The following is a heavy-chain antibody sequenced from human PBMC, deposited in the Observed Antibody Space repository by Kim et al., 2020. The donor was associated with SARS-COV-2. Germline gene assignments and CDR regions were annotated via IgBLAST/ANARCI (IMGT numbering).Heavy chain of an antibody. CDR2: ISSSSSTI. CDR3: ARDGLLWFGEFTYFDY. Sequence: GGSLRLSCAASGFTFSSYSMNWVRQAPGKGLEWVSYISSSSSTIYYADSVKGRFTISRDNAKNSLYRQMNSLRDEDTAVYYCARDGLLWFGEFTYFDYWGQGTLVTVSS. D-gene: IGHD3-10*01. V-gene: IGHV3-48*02. CDR1: GFTFSSYS. J-gene: IGHJ4*02.